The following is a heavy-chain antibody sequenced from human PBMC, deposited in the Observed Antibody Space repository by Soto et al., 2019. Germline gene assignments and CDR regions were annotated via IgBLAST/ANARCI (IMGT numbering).Heavy chain of an antibody. V-gene: IGHV3-48*03. CDR2: IGRSGTTT. CDR1: GLTFSNYE. CDR3: ATSSGGGGAFDF. J-gene: IGHJ3*01. D-gene: IGHD2-2*01. Sequence: EVQLVESGGGLVLPGGSLRLSCSASGLTFSNYEMNWVRQAPGKGLEWVSYIGRSGTTTYYADSLKGRFTISRDNAKTSLYLQMNSLRAEDTAVYYCATSSGGGGAFDFWGQGTMVTVSS.